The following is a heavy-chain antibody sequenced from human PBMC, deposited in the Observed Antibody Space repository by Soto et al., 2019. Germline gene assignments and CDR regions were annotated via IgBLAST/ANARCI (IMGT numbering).Heavy chain of an antibody. V-gene: IGHV3-73*01. J-gene: IGHJ4*02. D-gene: IGHD5-12*01. CDR1: GFTFSGSA. CDR3: TRQGNIVLY. Sequence: EVQLVESGGGLVQPGGSLKLSCAASGFTFSGSAMHWVRQASGKGLEWVGRIRSKANSYATAYAASVKGRFTISRDDSKNTAYLQMNSLKTEDTAVYYCTRQGNIVLYWGQGTLVTVSS. CDR2: IRSKANSYAT.